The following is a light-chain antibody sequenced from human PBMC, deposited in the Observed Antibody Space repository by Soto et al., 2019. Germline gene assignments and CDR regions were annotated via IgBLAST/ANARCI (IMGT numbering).Light chain of an antibody. CDR1: SGDVGGYNY. V-gene: IGLV2-14*01. CDR3: SSYTTTSTLLV. Sequence: QSALTQPASVTGSPGQSITISCTGTSGDVGGYNYVSWYQQHPGKAPKLMIYDVSSRPSGVSNRFSGSKSGNTASLTISGLQAEDEADYYCSSYTTTSTLLVFGGGTKLTVL. J-gene: IGLJ3*02. CDR2: DVS.